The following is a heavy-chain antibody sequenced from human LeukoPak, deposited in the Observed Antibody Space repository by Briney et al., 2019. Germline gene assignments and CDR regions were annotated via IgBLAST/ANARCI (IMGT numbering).Heavy chain of an antibody. CDR3: ARDFYDSSGYYYTYNWFDP. D-gene: IGHD3-22*01. CDR1: GFTFSSYA. J-gene: IGHJ5*02. CDR2: ISYDGSIK. V-gene: IGHV3-30-3*01. Sequence: PGGSLRLPCAASGFTFSSYAMHWVRQAPGKGLEWVAVISYDGSIKYYADSVKGRFTISRDNSKNTLYLQMNSLRAEDTAVYYCARDFYDSSGYYYTYNWFDPWGQGTLVTVSS.